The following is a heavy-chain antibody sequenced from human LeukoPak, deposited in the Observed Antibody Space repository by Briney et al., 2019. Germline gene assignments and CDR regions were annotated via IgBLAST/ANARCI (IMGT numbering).Heavy chain of an antibody. Sequence: GGSLRLSCVGSGFSVSDNYMTWVRQAPGKGPEWVSVTYSGGTTYYADSVEGRFTISRDSAKNTLYHQMNSLRTEDTAIYYCAKEGGLGYCSTTSCAFAHWGRGTLVTVS. CDR1: GFSVSDNY. CDR2: TYSGGTT. CDR3: AKEGGLGYCSTTSCAFAH. J-gene: IGHJ4*02. D-gene: IGHD2-2*01. V-gene: IGHV3-53*01.